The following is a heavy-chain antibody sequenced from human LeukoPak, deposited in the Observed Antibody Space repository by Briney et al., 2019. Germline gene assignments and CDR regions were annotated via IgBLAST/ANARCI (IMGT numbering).Heavy chain of an antibody. CDR3: AKQTTGYSGSGVDF. CDR2: IYSGGST. D-gene: IGHD3-10*01. CDR1: GFTVSSNY. V-gene: IGHV3-53*05. J-gene: IGHJ4*02. Sequence: GGSLRLSCAASGFTVSSNYMSWVRQAPGKGLEWVSVIYSGGSTYYADSVKGRFTISRDNSKNTLYLQMNSLRAEDTAVYFCAKQTTGYSGSGVDFWGQGTLVTVSS.